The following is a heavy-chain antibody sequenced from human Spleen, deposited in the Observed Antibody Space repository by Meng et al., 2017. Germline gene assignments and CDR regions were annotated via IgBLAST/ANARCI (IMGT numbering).Heavy chain of an antibody. CDR2: IDPGDRM. CDR3: ANGVNSGDYYAAFDI. CDR1: GFTFRDYV. D-gene: IGHD1-26*01. J-gene: IGHJ3*02. Sequence: GESLKISCAASGFTFRDYVMGWVRQGPGKVLEWVSTIDPGDRMLHADSVKGRFITSRDNYKSTLSLKMSSLRPDDTSIYYCANGVNSGDYYAAFDIWDQGTTVTVSS. V-gene: IGHV3-23*01.